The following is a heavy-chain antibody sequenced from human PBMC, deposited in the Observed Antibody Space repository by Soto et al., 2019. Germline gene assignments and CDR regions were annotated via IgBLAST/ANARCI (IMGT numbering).Heavy chain of an antibody. CDR2: VNPTSGNT. CDR3: ARPYCDSTSCYTDWFDP. Sequence: QVQMVQSGAEVKKPGASVKVSCKASGYSFSTYDINWVRQAAGQRLEWMGWVNPTSGNTDYAQRFRGRFTMTSNTSISTAYMVLSALTPEDTAVYYCARPYCDSTSCYTDWFDPWGQGTLVTVSS. CDR1: GYSFSTYD. D-gene: IGHD2-2*02. J-gene: IGHJ5*02. V-gene: IGHV1-8*01.